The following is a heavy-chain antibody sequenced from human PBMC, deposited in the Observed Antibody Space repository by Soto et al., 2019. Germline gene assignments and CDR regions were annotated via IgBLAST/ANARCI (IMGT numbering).Heavy chain of an antibody. CDR1: GGSISSDY. CDR3: ARENPQYGSWSPYFDY. J-gene: IGHJ4*02. V-gene: IGHV4-59*01. CDR2: IYYSGST. Sequence: QVQLQESGPGLVKPSETLSLTCTVSGGSISSDYWSWIRPPPGQGLEWIGYIYYSGSTNYNPSLNSRVTISVDTSKNQFALKLSSVTAADTDVYYCARENPQYGSWSPYFDYWGQGTLVTVSS. D-gene: IGHD3-10*01.